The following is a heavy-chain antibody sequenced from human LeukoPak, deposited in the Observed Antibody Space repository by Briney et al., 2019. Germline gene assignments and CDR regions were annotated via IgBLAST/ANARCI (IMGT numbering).Heavy chain of an antibody. CDR2: ISSSSYI. D-gene: IGHD1-1*01. CDR1: GFTFSSYS. J-gene: IGHJ4*02. Sequence: GGSLRLSCAASGFTFSSYSMNWVRQAPGKGLEWVSSISSSSYIYYADSVKGRFTISRDNAKNSLYLQMNSLRAEDTAVYYCARDPPTGTPLDYWGQGTLVTVSS. CDR3: ARDPPTGTPLDY. V-gene: IGHV3-21*01.